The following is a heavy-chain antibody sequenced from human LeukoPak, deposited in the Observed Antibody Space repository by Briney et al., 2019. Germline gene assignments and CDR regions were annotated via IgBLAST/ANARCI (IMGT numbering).Heavy chain of an antibody. CDR2: IGIDSGNT. V-gene: IGHV3-48*01. CDR1: GFTFSDYS. J-gene: IGHJ4*02. Sequence: GGSLRLSCAASGFTFSDYSMNWVRQAPGKGLEWISYIGIDSGNTNYADSVKGRFTISGDKAKNSLYLQMNSLRVEDTAVYYCARDYKYALDNWGQGTLVTVSS. D-gene: IGHD5-24*01. CDR3: ARDYKYALDN.